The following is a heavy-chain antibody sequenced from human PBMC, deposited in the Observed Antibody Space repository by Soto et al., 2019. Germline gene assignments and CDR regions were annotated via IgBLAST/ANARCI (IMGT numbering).Heavy chain of an antibody. V-gene: IGHV4-34*01. CDR2: ISHSGTT. D-gene: IGHD3-10*01. CDR1: GGSFSGYS. CDR3: ARRTPGGSETYYNSFDH. J-gene: IGHJ4*02. Sequence: SETLSLTCAVYGGSFSGYSWTWIRQPPGRGLEWIGEISHSGTTNYHPSLKSRLPISIDTSKNQFSLKLSSVTAADTAVYYCARRTPGGSETYYNSFDHWGRGTRVTVSS.